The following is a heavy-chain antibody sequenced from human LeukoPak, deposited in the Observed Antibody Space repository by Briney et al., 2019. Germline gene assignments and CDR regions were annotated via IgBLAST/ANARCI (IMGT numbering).Heavy chain of an antibody. V-gene: IGHV3-30*18. CDR1: GFTFSSYG. J-gene: IGHJ2*01. CDR2: ISYDGSNK. D-gene: IGHD7-27*01. Sequence: GGSLRLSCAASGFTFSSYGMHWVRQAPGKGLEWLAVISYDGSNKYYADSVKGRFTISRDNSKNTLYLQMNSLRAEDTAVYYCAKDPNLNWGSRHFDLWGRGTLVTVSS. CDR3: AKDPNLNWGSRHFDL.